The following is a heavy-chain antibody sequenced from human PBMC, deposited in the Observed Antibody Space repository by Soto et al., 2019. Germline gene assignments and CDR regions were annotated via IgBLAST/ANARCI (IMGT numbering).Heavy chain of an antibody. D-gene: IGHD4-17*01. CDR1: GFTFSNYA. V-gene: IGHV3-23*01. J-gene: IGHJ4*02. CDR2: LLRSGSTT. CDR3: AKDAVSGDGIWLLDS. Sequence: GGSLRLSCAASGFTFSNYAMTWARQAPGKGLEWVSSLLRSGSTTYYADSVKGRFTISSDKSANPLYLQMDSLRAEDTAVYYCAKDAVSGDGIWLLDSWGQGTVVTVSS.